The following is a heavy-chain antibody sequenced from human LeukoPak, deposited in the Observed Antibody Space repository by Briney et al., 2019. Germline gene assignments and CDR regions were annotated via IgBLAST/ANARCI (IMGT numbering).Heavy chain of an antibody. D-gene: IGHD3-22*01. Sequence: GASVKVSCKASGYTFTSYAMNWVRQAPGQGLEWMGWINTNTGNPTYAQGFTGRFVFSLDTSVSTAYLQISSLKAEDTAVYYCAREWDYYDSSGYYPSGGYFDYWGQGTLVTVSS. J-gene: IGHJ4*02. V-gene: IGHV7-4-1*02. CDR3: AREWDYYDSSGYYPSGGYFDY. CDR1: GYTFTSYA. CDR2: INTNTGNP.